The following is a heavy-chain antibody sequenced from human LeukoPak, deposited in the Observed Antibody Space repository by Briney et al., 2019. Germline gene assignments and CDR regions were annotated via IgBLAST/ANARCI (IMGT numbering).Heavy chain of an antibody. V-gene: IGHV1-69*01. D-gene: IGHD5-18*01. CDR1: GGTFSSYA. CDR2: TIPIFGTA. J-gene: IGHJ3*02. Sequence: SVKVSCKASGGTFSSYAISWVRQAPGQGLELMGGTIPIFGTANYSQKFEGRVAITADESTSTAYMELSSLRSEDTAVYYCARPIGVDTATTGAFDIWGQGTMVTVSS. CDR3: ARPIGVDTATTGAFDI.